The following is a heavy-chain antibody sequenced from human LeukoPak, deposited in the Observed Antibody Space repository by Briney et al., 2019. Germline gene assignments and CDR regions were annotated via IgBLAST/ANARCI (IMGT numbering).Heavy chain of an antibody. CDR3: ARATGTTSNYYYGMEV. CDR1: GFSFSDYA. Sequence: PGGSLRVSCAASGFSFSDYAMNWVRQAPGKGLEWVSTITYSGGSTYYAESVKGRFTISRDNSKNTLYLQMNSLRVEDTAVYYCARATGTTSNYYYGMEVRGKGTTVTVPS. J-gene: IGHJ6*04. D-gene: IGHD1-1*01. V-gene: IGHV3-23*01. CDR2: ITYSGGST.